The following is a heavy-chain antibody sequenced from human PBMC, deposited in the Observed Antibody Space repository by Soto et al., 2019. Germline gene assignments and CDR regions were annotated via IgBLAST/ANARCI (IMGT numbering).Heavy chain of an antibody. D-gene: IGHD3-16*01. J-gene: IGHJ5*02. V-gene: IGHV4-34*01. CDR3: ARTPQTFWPGSYPNWFDT. CDR2: INHSGGT. CDR1: GGSFSGYY. Sequence: PSETLSLTCAVYGGSFSGYYWSWIRQPPGKGLEWIGEINHSGGTNYNPSLKSRVTISVDTSKNQFSLKLSSVTAADTAVYYCARTPQTFWPGSYPNWFDTWGQGTLVTVSS.